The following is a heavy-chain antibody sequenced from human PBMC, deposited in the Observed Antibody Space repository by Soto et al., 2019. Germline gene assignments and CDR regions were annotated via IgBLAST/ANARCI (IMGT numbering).Heavy chain of an antibody. V-gene: IGHV1-18*04. CDR2: INTENGNT. CDR3: ARDSSSGTFDN. J-gene: IGHJ4*02. D-gene: IGHD3-22*01. Sequence: ASVKVSCKASGYTFINNAITWVRQAPGQGLEWMGWINTENGNTNYAQNLQGRVILTRDRSTNTAYMELRSLRPEDTATYYCARDSSSGTFDNWGQGALVTVSS. CDR1: GYTFINNA.